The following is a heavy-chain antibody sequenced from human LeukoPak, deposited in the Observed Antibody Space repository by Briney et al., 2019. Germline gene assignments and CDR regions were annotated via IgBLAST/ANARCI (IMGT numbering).Heavy chain of an antibody. D-gene: IGHD6-13*01. J-gene: IGHJ1*01. CDR2: IYSGGTT. Sequence: PGGSLRLSCAASGFTLSSNYVSWVRQAPGKGLEWVSVIYSGGTTYYADSVKGRFTISRDNFRNTFYLQIDTLRAEDTAVYYCAAGHSSSAYFQHWGQGTLVTVSS. CDR3: AAGHSSSAYFQH. CDR1: GFTLSSNY. V-gene: IGHV3-53*01.